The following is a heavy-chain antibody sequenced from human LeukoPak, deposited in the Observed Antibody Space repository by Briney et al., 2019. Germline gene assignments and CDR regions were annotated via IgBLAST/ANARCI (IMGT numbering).Heavy chain of an antibody. Sequence: PGGSLRLSCAASGFTFSSYGMHWVRQAPGKGLEWVAFIRYDGSNKYYADSVKGRFTISRDNSKNTLYLQMNSLRAEDTAVYYCAKPEVQELCMVDYWGQGTLVTVSS. D-gene: IGHD3-16*01. J-gene: IGHJ4*02. CDR2: IRYDGSNK. CDR3: AKPEVQELCMVDY. V-gene: IGHV3-30*02. CDR1: GFTFSSYG.